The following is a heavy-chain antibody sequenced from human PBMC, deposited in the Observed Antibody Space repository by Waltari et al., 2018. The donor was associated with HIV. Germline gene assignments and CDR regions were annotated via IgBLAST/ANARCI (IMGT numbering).Heavy chain of an antibody. CDR1: GYTFIGDD. J-gene: IGHJ4*02. CDR2: MYPGTGHT. CDR3: ARSRSGGFAPPFDY. V-gene: IGHV1-8*01. Sequence: QVQLVQSGAEVKELGPSVRVSCKASGYTFIGDDIHWVRQAAGQGLGWMGRMYPGTGHTGYEHSFQGSVIITRNISIYTACIEVTRLEFEDTGVSFCARSRSGGFAPPFDYWRQVALVTVSS. D-gene: IGHD5-12*01.